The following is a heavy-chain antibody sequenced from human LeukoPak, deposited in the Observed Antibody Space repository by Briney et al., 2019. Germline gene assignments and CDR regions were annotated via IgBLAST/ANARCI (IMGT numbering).Heavy chain of an antibody. Sequence: ASVKVSCKASGYTFTSYYMHWVRQAPGQGLEWMGIINPSGGSTSYAQKFQGRVTMTRGTSTSTVYMELSSLRSEDTAVHYCARDGVRDGYKYWYFDLWGRGTLVTVSS. CDR2: INPSGGST. CDR3: ARDGVRDGYKYWYFDL. V-gene: IGHV1-46*01. J-gene: IGHJ2*01. D-gene: IGHD5-24*01. CDR1: GYTFTSYY.